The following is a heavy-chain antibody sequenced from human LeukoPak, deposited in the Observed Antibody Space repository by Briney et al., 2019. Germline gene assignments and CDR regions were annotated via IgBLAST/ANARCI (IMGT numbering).Heavy chain of an antibody. V-gene: IGHV3-33*01. CDR3: ARGGRTEWLVPAYYFDY. Sequence: GMHXVRQAPGXGLXGVAVIWYDGSNKYYADSVKGRFTISRDNSKNTLYLQMNSLRAEDTAVYYCARGGRTEWLVPAYYFDYWGQGTLVTVSS. D-gene: IGHD6-19*01. J-gene: IGHJ4*02. CDR2: IWYDGSNK. CDR1: G.